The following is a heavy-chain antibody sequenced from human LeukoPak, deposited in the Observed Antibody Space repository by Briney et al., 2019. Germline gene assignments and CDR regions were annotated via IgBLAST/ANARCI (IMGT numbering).Heavy chain of an antibody. CDR1: GFTFDDYA. Sequence: PGGSLRLSCAASGFTFDDYAMHWVRQAPGKGLEWVSLISWDGGSTYYADSVKGRFTISRDNSKNSLYLQMNSLRAEDTAFYYCAKDMREGHAYYFDYWGQGTLVTVSS. CDR3: AKDMREGHAYYFDY. D-gene: IGHD1-26*01. V-gene: IGHV3-43D*03. J-gene: IGHJ4*02. CDR2: ISWDGGST.